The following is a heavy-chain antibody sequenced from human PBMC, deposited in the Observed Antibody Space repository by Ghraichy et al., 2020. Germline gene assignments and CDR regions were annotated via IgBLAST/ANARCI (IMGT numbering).Heavy chain of an antibody. Sequence: GGSLRLSCAASGFSVSNIYINWVRQAPGKGLEWVSTMYPNGRTFYAVSVKGRFTISRDNSKNTAFLQMNSLRPEDTAFYYCARDWAGSWGQGTLVAVSS. CDR1: GFSVSNIY. D-gene: IGHD7-27*01. V-gene: IGHV3-53*05. CDR2: MYPNGRT. J-gene: IGHJ5*02. CDR3: ARDWAGS.